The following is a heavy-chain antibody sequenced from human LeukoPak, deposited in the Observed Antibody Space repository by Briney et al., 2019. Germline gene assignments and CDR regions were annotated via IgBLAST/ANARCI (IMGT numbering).Heavy chain of an antibody. CDR3: ATGYLVTAGLMDV. J-gene: IGHJ6*02. CDR1: GYTLTELS. D-gene: IGHD6-13*01. Sequence: GASVKVSCKVSGYTLTELSMIWVRQAPGKGLEWMGSFDPEDGKTAYAQKFQGRVTMTEDTSTDTAYMELSSLRSEDTAVYYCATGYLVTAGLMDVWGQGTTVSVSS. CDR2: FDPEDGKT. V-gene: IGHV1-24*01.